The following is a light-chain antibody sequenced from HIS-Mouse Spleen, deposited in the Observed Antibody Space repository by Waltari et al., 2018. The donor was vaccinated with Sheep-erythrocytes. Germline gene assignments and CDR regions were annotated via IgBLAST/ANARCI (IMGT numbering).Light chain of an antibody. V-gene: IGLV1-47*01. CDR1: SSNIGSNY. J-gene: IGLJ1*01. CDR2: RNN. Sequence: QSVLTQPPSASGTPGQRVTISCSGSSSNIGSNYVYWYQQLPGTAPKLLIYRNNPRPSGIPERFSGSNSGNTATLTISGLQSEDEADYYCAAWDDSLNGYVFGTGTKVTVL. CDR3: AAWDDSLNGYV.